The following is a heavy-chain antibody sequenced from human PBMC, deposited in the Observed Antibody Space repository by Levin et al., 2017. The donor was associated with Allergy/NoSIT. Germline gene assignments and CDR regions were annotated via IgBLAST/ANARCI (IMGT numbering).Heavy chain of an antibody. CDR2: ISYDGSNK. D-gene: IGHD3/OR15-3a*01. Sequence: PGGSLRLSCAASGFTFSSYGMHWVRQAPGKGLEWVAVISYDGSNKYYADSVKGRFTISRDNSKNTLYLQMNSLRAEDTAVYYCAKDRGRRWTIFDYWGQGTLVTVSS. CDR1: GFTFSSYG. V-gene: IGHV3-30*18. J-gene: IGHJ4*02. CDR3: AKDRGRRWTIFDY.